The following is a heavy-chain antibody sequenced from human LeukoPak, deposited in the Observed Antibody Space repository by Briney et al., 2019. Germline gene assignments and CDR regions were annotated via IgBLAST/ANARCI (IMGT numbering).Heavy chain of an antibody. CDR2: IYYSGST. Sequence: SSETLSLTCTVSGGSISSYYWSWIRQPPGKGLEWIGYIYYSGSTNYNPSLKSRVTISVDASKNQFSLKLSSVTAADTAVYYCARGGGSSSHNWGQGTLVTVPS. CDR1: GGSISSYY. J-gene: IGHJ4*02. CDR3: ARGGGSSSHN. D-gene: IGHD6-6*01. V-gene: IGHV4-59*01.